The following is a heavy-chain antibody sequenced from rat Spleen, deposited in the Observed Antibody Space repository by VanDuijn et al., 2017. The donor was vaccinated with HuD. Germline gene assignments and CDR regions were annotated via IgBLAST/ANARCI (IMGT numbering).Heavy chain of an antibody. Sequence: ESGPGLVRPSQSLSLTCSVTDYSITSSYRWNWIRQFPGNKLEWMGFINSAGSTNYNPSLKSRVSITRDTSKNRFFLQLNSVTTEDTATYYCARGRYNSNWFAFWGQGTLVTVSS. V-gene: IGHV3-3*01. CDR1: DYSITSSYR. CDR3: ARGRYNSNWFAF. CDR2: INSAGST. J-gene: IGHJ3*01. D-gene: IGHD4-3*01.